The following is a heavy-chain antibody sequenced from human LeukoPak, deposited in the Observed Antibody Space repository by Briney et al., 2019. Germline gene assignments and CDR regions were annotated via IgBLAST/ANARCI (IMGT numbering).Heavy chain of an antibody. D-gene: IGHD6-13*01. CDR3: ARSMREYSSSWYQGFDY. J-gene: IGHJ4*02. CDR1: GASISSYY. V-gene: IGHV4-59*01. Sequence: SETLSLTCTVSGASISSYYWSWIRQPPGMGLEWIGYIYYSGSTNYNPSLKSRVTISVDTSKKQFSLKLSSVTAADTAVYYCARSMREYSSSWYQGFDYWGLGTLVTVSS. CDR2: IYYSGST.